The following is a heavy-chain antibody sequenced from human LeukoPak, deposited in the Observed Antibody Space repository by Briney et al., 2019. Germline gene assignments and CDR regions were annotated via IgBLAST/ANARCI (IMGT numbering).Heavy chain of an antibody. J-gene: IGHJ4*02. V-gene: IGHV3-53*01. CDR3: ARDQACGGDCNDY. Sequence: PGGSLRLSCAASGFTVSSNYMSWVRQAPGKGLEWVSVIYSGGSTYYADSVKGRFTISKDNSKNTLYLQMNSLRAEDTAVYYCARDQACGGDCNDYWGQGTLVTVSS. D-gene: IGHD2-21*02. CDR2: IYSGGST. CDR1: GFTVSSNY.